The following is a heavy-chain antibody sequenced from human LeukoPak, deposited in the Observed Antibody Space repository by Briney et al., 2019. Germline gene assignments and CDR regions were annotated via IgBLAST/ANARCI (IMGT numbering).Heavy chain of an antibody. CDR2: IYPGDSDT. CDR3: ATSPIVVVPAANLFY. V-gene: IGHV5-51*01. CDR1: GYSFTSYW. J-gene: IGHJ4*02. Sequence: GESLKISCKGSGYSFTSYWIGWVRQMPGKGLEWMGIIYPGDSDTRYSPSFQGQVTISADKSISTAYLQWSSLKASDTAMYYCATSPIVVVPAANLFYWGQGALVTVSS. D-gene: IGHD2-2*01.